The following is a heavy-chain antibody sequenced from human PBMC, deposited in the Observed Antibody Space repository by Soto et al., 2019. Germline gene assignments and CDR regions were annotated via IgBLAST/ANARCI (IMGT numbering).Heavy chain of an antibody. CDR3: AGLSWYSGDIVIVPAAICYGMDV. CDR1: GGTFSSYA. Sequence: QVQLVQSGAEVKKPGSSVKVSCKTSGGTFSSYAISWLRQAPGQGLEWMGGIMPIFGAANYGQKFQGRVTVTADEITSTDYMELGCLSSEDTAVYYCAGLSWYSGDIVIVPAAICYGMDVWGQGTTVSVSS. V-gene: IGHV1-69*12. CDR2: IMPIFGAA. J-gene: IGHJ6*02. D-gene: IGHD2-2*01.